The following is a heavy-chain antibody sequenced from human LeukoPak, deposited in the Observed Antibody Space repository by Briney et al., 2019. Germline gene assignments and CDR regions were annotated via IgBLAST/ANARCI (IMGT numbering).Heavy chain of an antibody. Sequence: PEGSLRLSCAASGFPFSSYNMNWVRQAPGKGLEWVSYITSSSSSIFYADSVKGRFTISRDNAMYSLYLQMNSLRAEDTAVYYCVRDPLGGHFDYWGQGTLVTVSS. CDR3: VRDPLGGHFDY. V-gene: IGHV3-21*06. J-gene: IGHJ4*02. CDR1: GFPFSSYN. CDR2: ITSSSSSI.